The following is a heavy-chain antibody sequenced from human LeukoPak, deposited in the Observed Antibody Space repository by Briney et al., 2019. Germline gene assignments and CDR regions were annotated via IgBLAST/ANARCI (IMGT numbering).Heavy chain of an antibody. Sequence: GGSLRLSCAASRFTFSSYGMHWVRQAPGKGLEWVAVISYDGSNKYYADSVKGRFTISRDNSKNTLYLQMNSLRAEDTAVYYCARQKMTIVVVPAALDYWGQGTLVTVSS. D-gene: IGHD2-2*01. CDR3: ARQKMTIVVVPAALDY. CDR1: RFTFSSYG. V-gene: IGHV3-30*03. J-gene: IGHJ4*02. CDR2: ISYDGSNK.